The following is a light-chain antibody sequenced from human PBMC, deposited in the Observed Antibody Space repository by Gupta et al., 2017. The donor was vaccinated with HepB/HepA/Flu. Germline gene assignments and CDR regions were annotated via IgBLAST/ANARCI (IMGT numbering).Light chain of an antibody. CDR3: QEYSGSSWT. V-gene: IGKV1-5*03. CDR1: QSISNL. Sequence: DIQMTQSPSTLSASVGDRVTITCRASQSISNLLAWYQQKPGKAPNLLIYKAFSLESGVPSRFSGSGSGTEFTLTISSLQPDDSATYYCQEYSGSSWTFGQGTKVEIK. J-gene: IGKJ1*01. CDR2: KAF.